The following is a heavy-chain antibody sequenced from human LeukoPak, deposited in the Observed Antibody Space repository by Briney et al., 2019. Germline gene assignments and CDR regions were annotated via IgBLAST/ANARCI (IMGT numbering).Heavy chain of an antibody. CDR2: ISKSGTDT. Sequence: GGSLRLSCAASGFSFSDYYITWIRQAPGKGLEWVSYISKSGTDTNYADSVKGRFTISRDNAKNSLYLQMNSLRVGDTAVYSCVRVRGSYAFDIWGQGTMVTVSS. D-gene: IGHD3-10*01. V-gene: IGHV3-11*05. CDR1: GFSFSDYY. CDR3: VRVRGSYAFDI. J-gene: IGHJ3*02.